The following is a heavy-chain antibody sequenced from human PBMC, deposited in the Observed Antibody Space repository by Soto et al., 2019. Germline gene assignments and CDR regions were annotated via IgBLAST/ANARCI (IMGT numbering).Heavy chain of an antibody. D-gene: IGHD3-3*01. J-gene: IGHJ4*01. V-gene: IGHV3-23*01. CDR1: GFSFSDYS. CDR2: ISGGGDIT. CDR3: ARGRAITVYGADFIFD. Sequence: SGGSLRLSCKASGFSFSDYSMTLVRQAPGKGLEGVSVISGGGDITLYAASVKGRCAISRDNSKNVRYLQMNSRSADDAAMYFCARGRAITVYGADFIFD.